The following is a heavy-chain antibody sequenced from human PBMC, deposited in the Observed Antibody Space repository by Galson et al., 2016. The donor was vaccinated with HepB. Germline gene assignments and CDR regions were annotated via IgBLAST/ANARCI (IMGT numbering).Heavy chain of an antibody. V-gene: IGHV3-74*01. CDR1: GFTFNNYW. CDR3: ATGNYGGGIFAFEI. D-gene: IGHD3-10*01. Sequence: SLRLSCAASGFTFNNYWMHWVRQAPGKGLVWVSRINSDASSTSYADSVKGRFTHSRDNAKNTLYLQVSSLRAEDTAVYYCATGNYGGGIFAFEIWGQGTMVTVSS. J-gene: IGHJ3*02. CDR2: INSDASST.